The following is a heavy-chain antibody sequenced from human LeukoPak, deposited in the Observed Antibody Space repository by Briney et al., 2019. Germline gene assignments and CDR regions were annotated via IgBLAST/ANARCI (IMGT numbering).Heavy chain of an antibody. Sequence: GGSLRLSCAASGFTFSDYYMSWIHQAPGKGLEWVSYISSSGSTIYYADSVKGRFTISRDNAKNSLYLQMNSLRAEDTAVYYCARAPYYYDSSGYYMDAFDIWGQGTMVTVSS. CDR1: GFTFSDYY. V-gene: IGHV3-11*01. J-gene: IGHJ3*02. D-gene: IGHD3-22*01. CDR2: ISSSGSTI. CDR3: ARAPYYYDSSGYYMDAFDI.